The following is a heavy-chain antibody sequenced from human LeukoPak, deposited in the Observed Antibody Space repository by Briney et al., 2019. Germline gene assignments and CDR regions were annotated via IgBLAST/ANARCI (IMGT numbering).Heavy chain of an antibody. CDR3: ARDGEYGGMDA. Sequence: GGSLRLSCAASGFTFTNYGYHWVRQAPGKGLEWVAFIRQAEINKYYGDSVKGRLIISRDNSKNTVDLQMNSLRAEDTAVYYCARDGEYGGMDAWGQGTTVTVSS. CDR1: GFTFTNYG. V-gene: IGHV3-30*02. J-gene: IGHJ6*02. CDR2: IRQAEINK. D-gene: IGHD2/OR15-2a*01.